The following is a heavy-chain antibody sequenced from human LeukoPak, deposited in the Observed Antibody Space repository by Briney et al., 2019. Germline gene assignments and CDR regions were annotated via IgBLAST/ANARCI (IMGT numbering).Heavy chain of an antibody. CDR1: GFTFSSYS. D-gene: IGHD1-14*01. CDR3: ARGTTRRATDY. CDR2: ISSSSSTI. J-gene: IGHJ4*02. Sequence: GGSLRLSCAASGFTFSSYSMNWVRQAPGKGLEWVSYISSSSSTIYYADSVKGRFTISRDNAKNSLYLQMNSLRAEDTAVYYCARGTTRRATDYWGQGTLVTVSS. V-gene: IGHV3-48*01.